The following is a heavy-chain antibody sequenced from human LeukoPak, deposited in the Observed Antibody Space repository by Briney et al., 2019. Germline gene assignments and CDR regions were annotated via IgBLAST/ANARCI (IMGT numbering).Heavy chain of an antibody. J-gene: IGHJ4*02. CDR3: ARGSTYYESSGQVPFDY. D-gene: IGHD3-22*01. CDR1: GFAFNTYT. CDR2: TSGRSGTI. V-gene: IGHV3-48*04. Sequence: PGGSLRLSCAASGFAFNTYTINRVRQAPGKRLEGVSYTSGRSGTIDYADSVRGRTTITRDNANNTLYLQMSSLRAEDTAVYYCARGSTYYESSGQVPFDYWGQGTLVTVSS.